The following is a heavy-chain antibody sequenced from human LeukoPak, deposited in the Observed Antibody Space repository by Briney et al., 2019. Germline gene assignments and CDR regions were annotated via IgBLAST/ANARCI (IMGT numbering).Heavy chain of an antibody. CDR2: ISYDGSNK. V-gene: IGHV3-30-3*01. D-gene: IGHD3-22*01. J-gene: IGHJ3*02. CDR1: GFTFSSYA. CDR3: ARGESMIVDAFDI. Sequence: PGGSLRLSCAASGFTFSSYAMHWVRQAPGKGLEWVAVISYDGSNKYYADSVKGRFTISRGNSKNTLYLQMNSLRAEDTAVYYCARGESMIVDAFDIWGQGTMVTVSS.